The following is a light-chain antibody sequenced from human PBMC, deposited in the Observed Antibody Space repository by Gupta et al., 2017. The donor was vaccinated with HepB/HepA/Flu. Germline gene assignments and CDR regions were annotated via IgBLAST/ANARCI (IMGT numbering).Light chain of an antibody. Sequence: EIVLTQSPATLSLSPGERATLSCRASQRVISYLTWYKQKPGQAPRLLIYAASYMATCIKARFSGSGYGHDFTLTIISREPEDFAVYHCQQWNNGHPTYTFGEGTRMEI. CDR2: AAS. CDR3: QQWNNGHPTYT. J-gene: IGKJ2*01. CDR1: QRVISY. V-gene: IGKV3-11*01.